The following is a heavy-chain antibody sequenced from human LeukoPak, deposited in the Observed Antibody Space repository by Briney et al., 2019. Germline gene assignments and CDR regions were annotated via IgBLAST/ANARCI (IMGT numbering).Heavy chain of an antibody. CDR1: GFTLSND. CDR2: ISTSSRYI. V-gene: IGHV3-21*01. J-gene: IGHJ5*02. Sequence: GGSLRLSCAASGFTLSNDMNWVRQAPGKGLEWVSSISTSSRYIYHKDSVRGRFTISRDDAKNSLYLEMNSPRAEDTAVYYCARADCSSSTCYLRRSWFDPWGQGTLVTVSS. D-gene: IGHD2-2*01. CDR3: ARADCSSSTCYLRRSWFDP.